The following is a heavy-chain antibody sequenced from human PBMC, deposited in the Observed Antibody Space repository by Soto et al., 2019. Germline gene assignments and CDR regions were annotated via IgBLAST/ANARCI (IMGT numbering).Heavy chain of an antibody. J-gene: IGHJ4*02. D-gene: IGHD3-22*01. CDR2: IYNSGST. CDR3: ARNAPGVVVTTGIDH. CDR1: GGSISCYY. Sequence: PSETLSLTCTVSGGSISCYYWSWIRQPPGKGLEWIGYIYNSGSTNYKPSLRSRVAISVDTSKNQFSLKLSSVTAADTALYYCARNAPGVVVTTGIDHWGQGTLVTSPQ. V-gene: IGHV4-59*08.